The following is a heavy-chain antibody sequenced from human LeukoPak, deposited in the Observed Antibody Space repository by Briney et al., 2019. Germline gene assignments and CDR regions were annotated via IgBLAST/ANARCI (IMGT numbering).Heavy chain of an antibody. CDR1: GGTFSSYA. Sequence: ASVKVSCKASGGTFSSYAISWVRQAPGQGLEWMGGIIPIFGTANYAQKFQGRVTITTDESTSTAYMELSSLRSEDTAVYYCARSWGGVAGTSDYYYMDVWGKGTTVTVSS. V-gene: IGHV1-69*05. CDR3: ARSWGGVAGTSDYYYMDV. D-gene: IGHD6-19*01. J-gene: IGHJ6*03. CDR2: IIPIFGTA.